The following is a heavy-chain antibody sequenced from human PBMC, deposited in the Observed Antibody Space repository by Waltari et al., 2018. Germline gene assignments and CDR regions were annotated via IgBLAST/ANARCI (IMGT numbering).Heavy chain of an antibody. Sequence: QVQLQESGPGLVKPSQTLSLTCTVSGGSISSGGYYWSWIRQHPGKGLEWIGYIDYSGSTYYNPSRKSRVTISVDTSKNQFSLKLSSVTAADTAVYYCARAKAYYDSSGYYPDAFDIWGQGTMVTVSS. CDR3: ARAKAYYDSSGYYPDAFDI. V-gene: IGHV4-31*03. D-gene: IGHD3-22*01. CDR1: GGSISSGGYY. CDR2: IDYSGST. J-gene: IGHJ3*02.